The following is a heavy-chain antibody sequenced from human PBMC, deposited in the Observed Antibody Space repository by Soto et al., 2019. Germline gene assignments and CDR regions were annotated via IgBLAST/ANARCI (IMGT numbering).Heavy chain of an antibody. J-gene: IGHJ4*02. D-gene: IGHD1-1*01. CDR2: IYPGDSDT. CDR1: GYGFTSSW. Sequence: GESLKISCKASGYGFTSSWIGWVRQMPGKGLEWMGIIYPGDSDTRYRPSFQGQVTISADKSSSTAYLQWNSLQASDIAMYYCARLPGIVAPGTVFLDNWGQGTMVTVSS. V-gene: IGHV5-51*01. CDR3: ARLPGIVAPGTVFLDN.